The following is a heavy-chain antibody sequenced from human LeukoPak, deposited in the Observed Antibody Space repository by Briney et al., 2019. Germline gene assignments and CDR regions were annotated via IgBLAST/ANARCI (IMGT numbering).Heavy chain of an antibody. Sequence: GGSLRLSCAVSGFTFSSYAMSWVRQAPGKGLEWVSSISGSGGRTYYADSVKGRFTISRDNSKNTLYLQMNSLRAEDTAVYYCAKGYGGFDIWGQGTLVTVSS. V-gene: IGHV3-23*01. CDR1: GFTFSSYA. J-gene: IGHJ4*02. CDR2: ISGSGGRT. D-gene: IGHD4-17*01. CDR3: AKGYGGFDI.